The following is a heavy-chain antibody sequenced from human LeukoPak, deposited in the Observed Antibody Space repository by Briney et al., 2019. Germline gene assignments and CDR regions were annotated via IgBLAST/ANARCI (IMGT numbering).Heavy chain of an antibody. J-gene: IGHJ6*03. CDR3: ARVGGGYDFWSGYSSYYYSYYMDV. CDR1: GYTFTSYD. D-gene: IGHD3-3*01. V-gene: IGHV1-8*01. Sequence: ASVKVSCKASGYTFTSYDINWVRQATGQGLEWMGWMNPNSGNTGYAQKFQGRVTMTRNTSISTAYMELSSLRSEDTAVYYCARVGGGYDFWSGYSSYYYSYYMDVWGKGTTVTVSS. CDR2: MNPNSGNT.